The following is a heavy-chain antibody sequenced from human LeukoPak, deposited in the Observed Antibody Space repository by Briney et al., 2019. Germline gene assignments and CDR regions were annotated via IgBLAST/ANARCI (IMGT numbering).Heavy chain of an antibody. V-gene: IGHV3-7*01. J-gene: IGHJ4*02. D-gene: IGHD1-7*01. CDR3: ARAGSNWNYVY. CDR2: IKQDGSEK. Sequence: PGGSLRLSCAASGFTFSSYNMNWVRQAPGKGLEWVANIKQDGSEKYYADSVKGRFTISRDNTKNSLSLQMNSLRAEDTAVYYCARAGSNWNYVYWGQGTLVTVSS. CDR1: GFTFSSYN.